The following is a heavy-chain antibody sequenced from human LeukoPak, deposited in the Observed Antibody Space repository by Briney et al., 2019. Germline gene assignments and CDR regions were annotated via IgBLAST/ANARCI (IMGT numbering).Heavy chain of an antibody. D-gene: IGHD3-3*01. CDR3: ARVLSEYDFWSGYYTGWGYYYYYGMDV. CDR1: GYTFTSYD. Sequence: ASVKVSCKASGYTFTSYDINWVRQATGQGLEWMGWMNPNSGNTGYAQKFQGRVTMTRNTSKSTAYMELSSLRSEDTAVYYCARVLSEYDFWSGYYTGWGYYYYYGMDVWGQGTTVTVSS. V-gene: IGHV1-8*01. J-gene: IGHJ6*02. CDR2: MNPNSGNT.